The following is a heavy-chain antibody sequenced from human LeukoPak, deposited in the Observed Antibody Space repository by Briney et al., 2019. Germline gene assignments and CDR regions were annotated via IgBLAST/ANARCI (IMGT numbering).Heavy chain of an antibody. V-gene: IGHV4-61*02. J-gene: IGHJ4*02. CDR3: ARMFYDSSGYNLDY. Sequence: SQTLSLTCTVSGGSISSGSYYWSWIRQPAGKGLEWIGRIYTSGITNYNPSLQSRVTISVDTSKNQCSLKLSSVTAADTAVYYCARMFYDSSGYNLDYWGQGTLVTVSS. D-gene: IGHD3-22*01. CDR1: GGSISSGSYY. CDR2: IYTSGIT.